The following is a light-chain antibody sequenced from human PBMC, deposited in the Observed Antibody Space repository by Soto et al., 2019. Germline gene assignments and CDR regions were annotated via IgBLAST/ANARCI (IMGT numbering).Light chain of an antibody. V-gene: IGLV6-57*04. CDR3: QSSDSSNHVV. CDR2: EDN. Sequence: LTQPHSVSESPGKTVTISCTRSSGSFDSDYVQWYQQRPGSAPIAVIYEDNQRPSGVPDRFSGSIDSSSTSASLTISGLQTEDEADYYCQSSDSSNHVVFGGGTKLTVL. CDR1: SGSFDSDY. J-gene: IGLJ2*01.